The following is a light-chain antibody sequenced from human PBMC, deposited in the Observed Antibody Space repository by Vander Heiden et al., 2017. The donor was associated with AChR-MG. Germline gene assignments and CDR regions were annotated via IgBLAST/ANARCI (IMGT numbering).Light chain of an antibody. J-gene: IGLJ3*02. CDR3: AAWDDSLNGGSV. CDR1: SSNIGSKT. Sequence: QSVLTQPPPASGTPGQRVTLSCSGNSSNIGSKTVNWYQQLPGTAPKLLIYSNNQRPSGVPDRFSGSKSGTSASLAISGLQSEDEADYYCAAWDDSLNGGSVFGGGTKLTVL. V-gene: IGLV1-44*01. CDR2: SNN.